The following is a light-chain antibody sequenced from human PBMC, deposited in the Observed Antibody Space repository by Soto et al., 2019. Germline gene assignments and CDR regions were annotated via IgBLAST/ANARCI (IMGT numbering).Light chain of an antibody. CDR3: TSYTGGTTP. CDR2: EVN. V-gene: IGLV2-14*01. J-gene: IGLJ1*01. CDR1: SGDY. Sequence: HSVLTQPASVSGSPGQSITISCTGVSGDYVSWYQHHPGKAPKLMIYEVNNRPSGVSHRFSASKSGNTASLTISGLQPEDEADYYCTSYTGGTTPFGTGTKVTVL.